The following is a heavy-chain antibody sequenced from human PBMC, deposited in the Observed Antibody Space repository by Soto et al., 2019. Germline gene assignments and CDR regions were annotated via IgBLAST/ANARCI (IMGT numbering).Heavy chain of an antibody. D-gene: IGHD3-3*01. CDR1: GFTLRTYA. V-gene: IGHV3-23*01. Sequence: GGSLRLSCAASGFTLRTYAMIWVRQTPGKGLEWVSLISKSGDSTYYVDSVKGRFTISRDNSKNTLFLHMNSLRAEDTALYYCFSRHLVTDDPLHPLLYFSYWGRGTLVTVPS. CDR3: FSRHLVTDDPLHPLLYFSY. J-gene: IGHJ4*02. CDR2: ISKSGDST.